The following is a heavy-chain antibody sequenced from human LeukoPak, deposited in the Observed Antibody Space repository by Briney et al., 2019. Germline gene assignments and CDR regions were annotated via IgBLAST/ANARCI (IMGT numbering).Heavy chain of an antibody. CDR2: INHSGST. Sequence: SETLSLTCAVYGGSFSGYYWSWIRQPPGKGLEWIGEINHSGSTNYNPSLKSRVTISVDTSKNQFSLKLSSVTAADTAVYYCARDSRSSGYYPIYYYYGMDVWGQGTTVTVSS. J-gene: IGHJ6*02. D-gene: IGHD3-22*01. V-gene: IGHV4-34*01. CDR3: ARDSRSSGYYPIYYYYGMDV. CDR1: GGSFSGYY.